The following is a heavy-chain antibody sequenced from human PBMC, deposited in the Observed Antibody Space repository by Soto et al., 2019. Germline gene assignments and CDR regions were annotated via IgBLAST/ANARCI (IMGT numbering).Heavy chain of an antibody. CDR2: ISYDGSNK. CDR3: AKGGIDDTYSSSWYIGY. D-gene: IGHD6-13*01. V-gene: IGHV3-30*18. J-gene: IGHJ4*02. Sequence: QVQLVESGGGVVQPGRSLRLSCAASGFTFSSYGMHWVRQAPGKGLERVAVISYDGSNKYYADSVKGRFTISRDNSKNTLYLQMNSLRAEDTAVYYCAKGGIDDTYSSSWYIGYWGQGTLVTVSS. CDR1: GFTFSSYG.